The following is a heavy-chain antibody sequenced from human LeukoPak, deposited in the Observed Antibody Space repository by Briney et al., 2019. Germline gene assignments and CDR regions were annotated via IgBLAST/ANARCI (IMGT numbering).Heavy chain of an antibody. Sequence: GGSLRLSCAASGSTFSRYAMSWVRQAPGKGLEWVSGISDSGGSTNYADSVKGRFTISRDNSKNTLYLQMISLRAEDTAVYYCTRDIGSSHFDYWGQGTLVTVSS. J-gene: IGHJ4*02. CDR1: GSTFSRYA. CDR3: TRDIGSSHFDY. CDR2: ISDSGGST. V-gene: IGHV3-23*01. D-gene: IGHD6-13*01.